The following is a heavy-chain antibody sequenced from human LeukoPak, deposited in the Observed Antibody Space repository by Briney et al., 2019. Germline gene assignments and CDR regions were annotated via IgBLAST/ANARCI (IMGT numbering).Heavy chain of an antibody. J-gene: IGHJ4*02. Sequence: GGSLRLSCGASGFTFSSYWMSWVRQAPGKGLEWVANIKQDGSEKYYVDSVKGRFTISRDNAKNSLYLQMNSLRAEDTAVYYCARDGPILYHDYWGQGTLVTVSS. D-gene: IGHD2-2*02. CDR1: GFTFSSYW. CDR3: ARDGPILYHDY. V-gene: IGHV3-7*01. CDR2: IKQDGSEK.